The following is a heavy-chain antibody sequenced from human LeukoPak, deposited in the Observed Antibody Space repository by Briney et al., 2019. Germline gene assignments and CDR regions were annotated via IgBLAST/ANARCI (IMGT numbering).Heavy chain of an antibody. CDR3: ARDSITIFGVVIRRRSSDY. D-gene: IGHD3-3*01. V-gene: IGHV1-18*01. Sequence: ASVKVSCKASGYTFTSYGISWVRQAPGQGLEWMGWISAYNGNTNYAQKLQGRVIMTTDTSTSTAYMELRSLRSDDTAVYYCARDSITIFGVVIRRRSSDYWGQGTLVTVSS. CDR2: ISAYNGNT. CDR1: GYTFTSYG. J-gene: IGHJ4*02.